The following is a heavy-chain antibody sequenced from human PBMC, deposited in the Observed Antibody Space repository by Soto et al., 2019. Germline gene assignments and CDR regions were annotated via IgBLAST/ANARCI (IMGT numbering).Heavy chain of an antibody. Sequence: QVQLQESGPGLVKPSQTLSLTCTVSGGSIGSGDYYWSWIRQPPGKGLEWIGYIYYSGTTYYSPSLKSRVTISLDTSKNQFSLKLSSVTAADTAMYYCARELRWPNYYFDYWGQGTLVTVSS. CDR2: IYYSGTT. V-gene: IGHV4-30-4*01. D-gene: IGHD4-17*01. CDR3: ARELRWPNYYFDY. CDR1: GGSIGSGDYY. J-gene: IGHJ4*02.